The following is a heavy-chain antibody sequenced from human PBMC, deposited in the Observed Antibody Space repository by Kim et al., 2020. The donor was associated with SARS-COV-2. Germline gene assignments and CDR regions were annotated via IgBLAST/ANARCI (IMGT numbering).Heavy chain of an antibody. CDR2: IIPIFGTA. J-gene: IGHJ2*01. V-gene: IGHV1-69*13. CDR1: GGTFSSYA. D-gene: IGHD4-17*01. Sequence: SVKVSCKASGGTFSSYAISWVRQAPGQGLEWMGGIIPIFGTANYAQKFQGRVTITADESTSTAYMELSSLRSEDTAVYYCARYPYGDYVIADWYFDLWGRGTLVTVSS. CDR3: ARYPYGDYVIADWYFDL.